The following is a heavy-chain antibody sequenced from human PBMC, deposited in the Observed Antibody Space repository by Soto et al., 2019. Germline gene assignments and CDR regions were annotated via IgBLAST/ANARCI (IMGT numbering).Heavy chain of an antibody. Sequence: GGSLRLSCAASGFTFSSYAMSWVRQAPGKGLEWVSAISGSGGSTYYADSVKSRFTISRDNSKNTLYLQMNSLRAEDTAVYYCASKGGYCSGGSCYTPYYWGQGTLVTVSS. D-gene: IGHD2-15*01. V-gene: IGHV3-23*01. CDR3: ASKGGYCSGGSCYTPYY. J-gene: IGHJ4*02. CDR1: GFTFSSYA. CDR2: ISGSGGST.